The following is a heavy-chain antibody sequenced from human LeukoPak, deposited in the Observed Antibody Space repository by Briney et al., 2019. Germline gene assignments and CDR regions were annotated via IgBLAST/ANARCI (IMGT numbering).Heavy chain of an antibody. V-gene: IGHV3-30*03. J-gene: IGHJ4*02. CDR1: GFSFSSFG. Sequence: GRSLRLSCVASGFSFSSFGMHWVRQAPGKGLEWVAVISYDGSNRYYADSVKGRFTISRDNSKNTLYLQMNSLRAKDTAVYYCARGSPYSSGWYTGFDYWGQGTLVTVSS. D-gene: IGHD6-19*01. CDR3: ARGSPYSSGWYTGFDY. CDR2: ISYDGSNR.